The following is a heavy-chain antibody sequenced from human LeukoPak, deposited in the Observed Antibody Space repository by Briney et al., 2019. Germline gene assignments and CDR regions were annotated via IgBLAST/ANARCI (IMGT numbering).Heavy chain of an antibody. CDR3: VRGDQEASEPAFDY. CDR2: ISSGGSTI. V-gene: IGHV3-48*02. J-gene: IGHJ4*02. D-gene: IGHD1-14*01. Sequence: GGSLRLSCAASGFTFSSYSMNWVRQAPGKGLEWVSYISSGGSTIYYADSVRGRFSISRDTAKNSLYLEMNSLRDEDTAMYYCVRGDQEASEPAFDYWGQGTLVTVSS. CDR1: GFTFSSYS.